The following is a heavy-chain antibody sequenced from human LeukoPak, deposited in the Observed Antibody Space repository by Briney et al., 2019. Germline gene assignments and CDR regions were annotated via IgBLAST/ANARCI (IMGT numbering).Heavy chain of an antibody. Sequence: HPGGSLRLSCAASGFTFSSYAMRWVRQAPGKGLEWVSGISGSGGSSYNADSVKGRLTISRDNSKNTLYLQMNSLRAEDTAVYYCAKDKRISIGEAGTFDFWGQGTLVTVSS. CDR3: AKDKRISIGEAGTFDF. CDR1: GFTFSSYA. J-gene: IGHJ4*02. V-gene: IGHV3-23*01. D-gene: IGHD6-19*01. CDR2: ISGSGGSS.